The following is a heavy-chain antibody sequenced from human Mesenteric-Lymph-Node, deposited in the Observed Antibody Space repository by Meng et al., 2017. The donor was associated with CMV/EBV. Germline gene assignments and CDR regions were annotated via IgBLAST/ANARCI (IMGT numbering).Heavy chain of an antibody. V-gene: IGHV3-7*03. CDR1: GITFSWYW. D-gene: IGHD6-13*01. J-gene: IGHJ4*02. Sequence: GGSLRLSCVDSGITFSWYWMNWVRQAPGKGLEWVANIKEDGSEKNYVDSVRGRFTISRDNSKNTLYLQMNSLRAEDTAVYYCARDLGSPRDYWGQGTLVTVSS. CDR2: IKEDGSEK. CDR3: ARDLGSPRDY.